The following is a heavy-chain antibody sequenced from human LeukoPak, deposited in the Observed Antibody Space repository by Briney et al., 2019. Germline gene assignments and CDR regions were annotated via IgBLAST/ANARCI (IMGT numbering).Heavy chain of an antibody. J-gene: IGHJ4*02. CDR1: EFTFSSYA. CDR2: LSGSADST. D-gene: IGHD6-19*01. V-gene: IGHV3-23*01. Sequence: QPGGSLRLSCAASEFTFSSYAMSWVRHAPGKGLEWVSGLSGSADSTYYADSVTGPLTISRDNAKNSMYLQMNSLRAQATAVYDCARDLGYISGPNYWGQGTRVTVSS. CDR3: ARDLGYISGPNY.